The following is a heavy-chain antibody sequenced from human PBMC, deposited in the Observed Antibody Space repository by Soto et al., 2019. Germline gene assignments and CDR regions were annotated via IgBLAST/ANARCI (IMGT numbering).Heavy chain of an antibody. CDR3: ARHASNFRYYYYGMDV. J-gene: IGHJ6*02. V-gene: IGHV5-51*01. CDR1: GYTLTDYW. D-gene: IGHD4-4*01. Sequence: PGESLKISCKGSGYTLTDYWIGWVRQLPGKGLEWMGIIYPGDSDTRYSPSFQGHVTITVDKSTSTAYLQWNTLKASATAMYYCARHASNFRYYYYGMDVWGQGTTVTSP. CDR2: IYPGDSDT.